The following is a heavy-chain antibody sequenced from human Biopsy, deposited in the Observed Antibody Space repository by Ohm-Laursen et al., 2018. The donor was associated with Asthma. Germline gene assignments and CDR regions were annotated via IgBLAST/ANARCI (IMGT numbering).Heavy chain of an antibody. D-gene: IGHD1-1*01. J-gene: IGHJ3*02. Sequence: SLRLSCAAFGFTFSSYGMHWVRQAPGKGLEWVAVISYDGSNKYYADSVKGRFTISRDNSKNTLYLQMNSLRAEDTAVYYCAKETGSNYAFDIWGQGTMVTVSS. CDR1: GFTFSSYG. V-gene: IGHV3-30*18. CDR3: AKETGSNYAFDI. CDR2: ISYDGSNK.